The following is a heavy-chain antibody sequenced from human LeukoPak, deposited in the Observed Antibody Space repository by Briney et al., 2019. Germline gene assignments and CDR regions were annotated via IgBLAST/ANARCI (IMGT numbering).Heavy chain of an antibody. V-gene: IGHV3-33*01. J-gene: IGHJ4*02. CDR1: GFTFSSYG. Sequence: GGSLRLSCAASGFTFSSYGMHWVRQAPGKGLEWVAVIWYDGSKQNYADSAKGRITISRDNSKNTLYMQMNSPRADDTAMYYCVRDGSGYDYWGQGTLVTVSS. CDR3: VRDGSGYDY. CDR2: IWYDGSKQ. D-gene: IGHD6-19*01.